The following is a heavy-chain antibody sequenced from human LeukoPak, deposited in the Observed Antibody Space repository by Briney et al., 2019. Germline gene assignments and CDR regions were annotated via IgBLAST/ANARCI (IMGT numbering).Heavy chain of an antibody. CDR2: ISSSSSAI. CDR1: GFTFSRFG. V-gene: IGHV3-48*02. J-gene: IGHJ4*02. D-gene: IGHD2-15*01. CDR3: AQKGGTDH. Sequence: GGSLRLSCAASGFTFSRFGMNWVRQAPGKGLEWISYISSSSSAIYYADSVKGRFTISRDNAKNSLNLQMSSLRDEDTAVYYCAQKGGTDHWGQGTLVTVSS.